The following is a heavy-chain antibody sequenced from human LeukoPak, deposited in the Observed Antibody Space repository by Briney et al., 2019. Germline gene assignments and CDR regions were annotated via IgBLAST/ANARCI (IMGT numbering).Heavy chain of an antibody. Sequence: GASVKVSCKASGYTFTGYYIHWVRQAPGQGLEWMGRINPNSGGTKYAQKFQGRVTMTRDTSISTAYMELSGLRSDDTAVYYCARDQNYYSSGSYDWFDPWGQGTLVTVSS. D-gene: IGHD3-10*01. CDR2: INPNSGGT. CDR3: ARDQNYYSSGSYDWFDP. J-gene: IGHJ5*02. CDR1: GYTFTGYY. V-gene: IGHV1-2*06.